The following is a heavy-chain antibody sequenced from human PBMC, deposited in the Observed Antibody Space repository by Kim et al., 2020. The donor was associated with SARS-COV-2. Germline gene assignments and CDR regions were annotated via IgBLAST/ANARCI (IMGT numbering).Heavy chain of an antibody. D-gene: IGHD7-27*01. V-gene: IGHV3-30-3*01. Sequence: GGSLRLSCAASRFTFSSHSIHWVRQAPGKGLEWVAVISADGADKFYSQSVKGRFSTSRDDSRKLVHLQMNDLRIGDTALYYCARDWGAFLDYWGQGTLVTVSS. CDR1: RFTFSSHS. CDR2: ISADGADK. J-gene: IGHJ4*02. CDR3: ARDWGAFLDY.